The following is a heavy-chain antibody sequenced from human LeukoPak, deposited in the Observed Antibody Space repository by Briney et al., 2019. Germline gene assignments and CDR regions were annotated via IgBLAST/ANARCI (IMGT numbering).Heavy chain of an antibody. CDR2: IYYSGST. D-gene: IGHD6-19*01. CDR1: GGSISSSSYD. J-gene: IGHJ4*02. V-gene: IGHV4-39*07. Sequence: SETLSLTCTVSGGSISSSSYDWGWIRQPPGKGLEWIGSIYYSGSTYYNPSLKSRVTISVDTSKNQFSLKLSSVTAADTAVYYCARDLPLGWSTSNFDYWGQGTLVTVSS. CDR3: ARDLPLGWSTSNFDY.